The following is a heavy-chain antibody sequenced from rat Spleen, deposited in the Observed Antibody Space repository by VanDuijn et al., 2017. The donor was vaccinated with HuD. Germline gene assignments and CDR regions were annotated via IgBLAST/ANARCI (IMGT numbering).Heavy chain of an antibody. CDR1: GFTFSNFP. D-gene: IGHD1-11*01. CDR2: ISTRGGST. V-gene: IGHV5-46*01. CDR3: GRDIFGSFSELGYFAF. J-gene: IGHJ3*01. Sequence: EVQLVESGGGLVQPGRSMKLSCAASGFTFSNFPMAWVRQAPTKGLEWVATISTRGGSTYYRDSVKGRFTISRDNAKSTLYLQMDSLRSEDTATYFCGRDIFGSFSELGYFAFWGQGTLVTVSS.